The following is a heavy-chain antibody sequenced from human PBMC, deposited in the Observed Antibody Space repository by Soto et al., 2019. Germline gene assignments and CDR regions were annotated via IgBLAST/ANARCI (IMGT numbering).Heavy chain of an antibody. D-gene: IGHD3-9*01. V-gene: IGHV3-66*01. CDR3: ATLTKYDILTGFYPC. CDR1: GFTVNSNY. Sequence: EVQLVESGVGLVQPGGSLRLSGAASGFTVNSNYMSWVRQAPGKGLEWVSVIYSDGSTYYADSVKGRFIISRDNSNNTLYFQMNSLRAEDTAVYYCATLTKYDILTGFYPCWGQGTLVTVSS. J-gene: IGHJ4*02. CDR2: IYSDGST.